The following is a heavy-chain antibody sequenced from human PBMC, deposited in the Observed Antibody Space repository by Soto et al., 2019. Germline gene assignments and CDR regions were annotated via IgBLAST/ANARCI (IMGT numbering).Heavy chain of an antibody. V-gene: IGHV4-59*12. Sequence: SLTYTVSCRSITISSCNWIRQAPGKGLEWIGCVYYTGNTNYNPSLKSRVTMSLDTSKNQFSLKLSSVTAADTAVYYCARDISPAFDIWGQGTMVT. J-gene: IGHJ3*02. CDR3: ARDISPAFDI. CDR1: CRSITISS. D-gene: IGHD2-21*01. CDR2: VYYTGNT.